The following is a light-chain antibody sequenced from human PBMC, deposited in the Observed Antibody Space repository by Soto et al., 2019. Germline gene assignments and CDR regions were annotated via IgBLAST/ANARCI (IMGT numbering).Light chain of an antibody. V-gene: IGLV2-8*01. J-gene: IGLJ1*01. CDR3: KSYAGSNTYV. CDR1: KSDIGVYDF. Sequence: QSVLTQPPSASGSPGQSVTISCTGTKSDIGVYDFVSWYQQHPGKAPRRIIYEVVQRPSGVPDRFSGSKSGNTASLTVSGLEAADEADYFCKSYAGSNTYVFGSGTKVTVL. CDR2: EVV.